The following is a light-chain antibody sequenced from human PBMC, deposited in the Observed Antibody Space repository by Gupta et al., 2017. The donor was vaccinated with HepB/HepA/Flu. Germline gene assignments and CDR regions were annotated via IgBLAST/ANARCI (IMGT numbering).Light chain of an antibody. J-gene: IGKJ4*01. Sequence: DIQLIQSPSTLSTSVGERLTITCRASEDIEMYLAWYQQQLGKAPKLLIYQTSNRQSGVPSRFSGSGCGKDVDLTISSRQQADYAAYYCQQYKKFSYSTFGGGTMVEI. CDR3: QQYKKFSYST. V-gene: IGKV1-5*03. CDR2: QTS. CDR1: EDIEMY.